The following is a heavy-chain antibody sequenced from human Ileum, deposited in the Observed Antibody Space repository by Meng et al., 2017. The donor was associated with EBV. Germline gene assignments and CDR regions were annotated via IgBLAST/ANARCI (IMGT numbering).Heavy chain of an antibody. CDR2: IFHIGST. CDR3: AKVSLTGTFYDH. D-gene: IGHD3-9*01. CDR1: GGSVISNNW. Sequence: VNRRMPAPRLVKPSGTLSLTCAVSGGSVISNNWWSWVRQPPGKGLEWIGEIFHIGSTNNSPSLKSRVTISVDNSKNQFSLSLTSVTAADTAIYYCAKVSLTGTFYDHWGQGILVTVSS. J-gene: IGHJ4*02. V-gene: IGHV4-4*02.